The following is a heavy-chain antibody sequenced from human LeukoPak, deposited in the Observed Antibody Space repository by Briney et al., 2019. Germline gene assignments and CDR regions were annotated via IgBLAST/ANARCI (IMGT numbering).Heavy chain of an antibody. J-gene: IGHJ4*02. CDR1: GFTFSSYG. CDR3: AKPRGYSYGEFDY. D-gene: IGHD5-18*01. V-gene: IGHV3-33*06. Sequence: PGGSLRLSCAASGFTFSSYGMHWVRQAPGKGLEWVAVIWYDGSNKYYADSVKGRFTISRDNSKNTLYLQMNSLRAEDTAVYYCAKPRGYSYGEFDYWGQVTLVTVSS. CDR2: IWYDGSNK.